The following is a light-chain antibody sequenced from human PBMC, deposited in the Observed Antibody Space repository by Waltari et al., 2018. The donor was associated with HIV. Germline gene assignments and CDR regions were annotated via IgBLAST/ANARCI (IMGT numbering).Light chain of an antibody. J-gene: IGLJ3*02. CDR1: SGSIASNY. CDR2: QNN. V-gene: IGLV6-57*03. Sequence: FILTQPHSVSGSPGKTVNISCTRSSGSIASNYVQWFQQRPGSAPHKLIYQNNQRASGVADRFSGSIDRSSNSASLTISGLKTEDEADFFCQSYDTSNSHWVFGGGTKLTVL. CDR3: QSYDTSNSHWV.